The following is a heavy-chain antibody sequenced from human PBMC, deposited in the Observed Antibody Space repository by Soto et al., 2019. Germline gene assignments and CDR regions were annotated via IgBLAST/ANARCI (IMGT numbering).Heavy chain of an antibody. Sequence: GESLKISCRGSGYYSSSYWIAWVRQMSGKGLEWVGSVYVSDSETSYSPSFQGQVTISADKYTNTAYLYWSSLKASDTAMYYCARRGTLSGRDAFDVWGEGTMVTVSS. J-gene: IGHJ3*01. D-gene: IGHD5-12*01. CDR2: VYVSDSET. CDR3: ARRGTLSGRDAFDV. CDR1: GYYSSSYW. V-gene: IGHV5-51*01.